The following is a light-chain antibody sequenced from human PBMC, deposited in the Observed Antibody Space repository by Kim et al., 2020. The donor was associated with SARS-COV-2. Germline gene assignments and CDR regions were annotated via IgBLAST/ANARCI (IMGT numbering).Light chain of an antibody. CDR3: QQYNIWPRT. CDR1: QSVGSN. CDR2: GAS. V-gene: IGKV3-15*01. Sequence: EIVMTQSPATLSVSPGERATLSCRASQSVGSNLAWYQQKPGQAPRLLIYGASTRATGIPARFSGSGYGTEFTLTISSLQSEDFAVYYCQQYNIWPRTFGQGTKVEIK. J-gene: IGKJ1*01.